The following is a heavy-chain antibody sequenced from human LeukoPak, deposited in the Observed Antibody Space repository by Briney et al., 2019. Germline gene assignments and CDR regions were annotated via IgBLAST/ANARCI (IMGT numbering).Heavy chain of an antibody. CDR3: AREMPPRGIDS. V-gene: IGHV4-39*07. CDR2: VFYNGAT. J-gene: IGHJ4*02. D-gene: IGHD1-26*01. CDR1: GGSISSSIYY. Sequence: PSETLSLTCIVSGGSISSSIYYWAWVRQPPGKGLEWIGTVFYNGATQYSPSLRSRVTISIDTSTNQFSLKLSSVTAADTAVYYCAREMPPRGIDSRGQGTLVTVSS.